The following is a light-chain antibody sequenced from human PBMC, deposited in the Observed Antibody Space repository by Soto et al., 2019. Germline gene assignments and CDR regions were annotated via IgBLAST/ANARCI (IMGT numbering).Light chain of an antibody. CDR2: DAS. CDR1: QNVSSY. Sequence: EILLTQSPATLSLSPGERATLTCRASQNVSSYLAWYQQKPGQAPRLLIYDASNRATGIPPRFSGSGSGTDSTLTISSLEPEDFAVYYCQHRANWHLTFGGGTKVEIK. J-gene: IGKJ4*01. CDR3: QHRANWHLT. V-gene: IGKV3-11*01.